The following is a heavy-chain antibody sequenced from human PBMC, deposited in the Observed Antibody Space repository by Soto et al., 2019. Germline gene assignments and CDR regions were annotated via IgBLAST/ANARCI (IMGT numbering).Heavy chain of an antibody. D-gene: IGHD3-10*01. CDR1: GDSVSSYSAA. V-gene: IGHV6-1*01. CDR3: VRDRNSSSGWFDP. CDR2: TYYRSRFFS. Sequence: SQTLSLTCAISGDSVSSYSAAWNWIRQSPSGGLEWLGRTYYRSRFFSDYAESVKSRIIINPDTSKNQFSLQLKSVTPEDTAVYYCVRDRNSSSGWFDPWGQGTPVTVS. J-gene: IGHJ5*02.